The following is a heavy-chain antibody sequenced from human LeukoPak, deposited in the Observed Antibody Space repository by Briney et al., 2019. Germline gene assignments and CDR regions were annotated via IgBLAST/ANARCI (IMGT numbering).Heavy chain of an antibody. V-gene: IGHV3-30*02. D-gene: IGHD2-21*02. Sequence: GGSLRLSCAASGFTFSSYGMHWVRQAPGKGLEWVAFIRYDGSNKYYADSVKGRFTISRDNSKNTLYLQMNSLRAEDTAVYYCARGAVSAVTATPIDYWGQGTLVTVSS. CDR3: ARGAVSAVTATPIDY. CDR2: IRYDGSNK. J-gene: IGHJ4*02. CDR1: GFTFSSYG.